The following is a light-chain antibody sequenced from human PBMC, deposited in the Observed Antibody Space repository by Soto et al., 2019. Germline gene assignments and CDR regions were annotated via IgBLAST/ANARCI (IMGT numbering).Light chain of an antibody. Sequence: DIQLSQSPSFLSASVGDRVTITCRASQGISSYLAWYQQKPGKAPKLLIYAASTLQSGVPSRFSGSGSGTEFTLTTSSLQPEDFATYYCQQLTNYPITFGQGTRLEIK. CDR2: AAS. CDR1: QGISSY. J-gene: IGKJ5*01. CDR3: QQLTNYPIT. V-gene: IGKV1-9*01.